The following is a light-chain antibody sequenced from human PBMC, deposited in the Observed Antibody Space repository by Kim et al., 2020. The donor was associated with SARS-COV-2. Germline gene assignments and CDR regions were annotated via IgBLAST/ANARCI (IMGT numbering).Light chain of an antibody. CDR3: QQSYSTPLT. J-gene: IGKJ4*01. CDR2: AAS. Sequence: ASVGDRVTITFRASQSISSYLNWYQQKPGKAPKLLIYAASSLQSGVPSRFSGSGSVTDFTLTISSLQPEDFATYYCQQSYSTPLTFGGGTKVDIK. V-gene: IGKV1-39*01. CDR1: QSISSY.